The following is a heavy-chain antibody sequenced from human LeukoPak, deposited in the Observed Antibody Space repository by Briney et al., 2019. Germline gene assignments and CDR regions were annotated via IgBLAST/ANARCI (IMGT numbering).Heavy chain of an antibody. D-gene: IGHD2/OR15-2a*01. Sequence: GASVKVSCKASGYTFTSYGISWVRQAPGQGLEWMGWISAYNGNTNYAQKLQGRVTMTTDTSTSTAYMELRSLRSDDTAVYYCARCNSATVYYYYYYMDVWGKGTTVTISS. CDR2: ISAYNGNT. CDR3: ARCNSATVYYYYYYMDV. J-gene: IGHJ6*03. V-gene: IGHV1-18*01. CDR1: GYTFTSYG.